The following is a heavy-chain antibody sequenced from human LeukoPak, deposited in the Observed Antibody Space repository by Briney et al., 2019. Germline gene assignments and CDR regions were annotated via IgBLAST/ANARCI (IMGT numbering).Heavy chain of an antibody. CDR2: ISGTGGST. CDR1: GFTFSNFG. CDR3: ASLYEYDY. Sequence: GGSLRLSCAASGFTFSNFGMSWVRQAPGKGLDWVSVISGTGGSTYYAESVKGRFTISRDNAKNTLYLQMNSLRAEDTAVYYCASLYEYDYWGQGTLVTVSS. V-gene: IGHV3-23*01. D-gene: IGHD2/OR15-2a*01. J-gene: IGHJ4*02.